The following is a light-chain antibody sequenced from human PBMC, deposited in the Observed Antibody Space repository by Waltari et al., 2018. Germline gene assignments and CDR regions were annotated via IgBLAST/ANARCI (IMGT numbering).Light chain of an antibody. V-gene: IGKV1-5*03. CDR3: QQYNSYSLLT. CDR2: KAS. Sequence: DIQMTQSPSTLSASVGDRFTITCRASQSISNWLAWYQQKPGKAPKRLIYKASTLESGVPSRFSGSGSGTEFTLTISSLQPDDFATDYCQQYNSYSLLTFGGGTKVEIK. J-gene: IGKJ4*01. CDR1: QSISNW.